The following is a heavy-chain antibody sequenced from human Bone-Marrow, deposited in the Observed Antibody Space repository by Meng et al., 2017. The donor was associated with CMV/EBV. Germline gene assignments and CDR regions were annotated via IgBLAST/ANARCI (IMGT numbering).Heavy chain of an antibody. CDR2: ISWDGGST. Sequence: GESLKISCAASGFTFDDYTMHWVRQAPGKGLEWVSLISWDGGSTYYADSVKGRFTISRDNAKNSLYLQMNSLRAEDTAVYYCAREGFFGVVTPAPFDYWGQGTLVTVSS. V-gene: IGHV3-43*01. CDR3: AREGFFGVVTPAPFDY. D-gene: IGHD3-3*01. CDR1: GFTFDDYT. J-gene: IGHJ4*02.